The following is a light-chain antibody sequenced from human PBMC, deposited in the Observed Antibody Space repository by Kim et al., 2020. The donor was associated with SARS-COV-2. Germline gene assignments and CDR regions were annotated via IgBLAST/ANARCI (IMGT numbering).Light chain of an antibody. V-gene: IGKV3-20*01. CDR3: QQYGSSPLT. J-gene: IGKJ4*01. CDR1: QSFSSSY. Sequence: EIVLTQSPGTLSLSPGERPTLSCSASQSFSSSYLAWYQQKPGQAPRYLIYGASSRATGIPDMFSGSGSGKDFTLTISRLEPEDFALYYCQQYGSSPLTFGRGTKV. CDR2: GAS.